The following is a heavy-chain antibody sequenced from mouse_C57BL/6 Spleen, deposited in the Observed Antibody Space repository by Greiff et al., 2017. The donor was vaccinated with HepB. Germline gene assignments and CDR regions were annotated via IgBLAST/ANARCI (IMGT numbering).Heavy chain of an antibody. CDR3: ARDYYGSLYAMDY. J-gene: IGHJ4*01. CDR1: GYTFTSYW. CDR2: IYPSDSET. Sequence: VKLQQPGAELVRPGSSVKLSCKASGYTFTSYWMDWVKQRPGQGLEWIGNIYPSDSETHYNQKFKDKATLTVDKSSSTAYMQLSSLTSEDSAVYYCARDYYGSLYAMDYWGQGTSVTVSS. V-gene: IGHV1-61*01. D-gene: IGHD1-1*01.